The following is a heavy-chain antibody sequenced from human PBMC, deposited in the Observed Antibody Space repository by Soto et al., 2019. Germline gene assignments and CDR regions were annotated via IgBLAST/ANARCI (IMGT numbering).Heavy chain of an antibody. CDR1: GFTFSSYA. CDR3: ANSYQTTGTWYYYYYGMDV. J-gene: IGHJ6*02. Sequence: GGSLRLSCAASGFTFSSYAMSWVRQAPGKGLEWVSAISGSGGSTYYADSVKGRFTISRDNSKNTLYLQMNSLRAEDTAVYYFANSYQTTGTWYYYYYGMDVWGQGTTVTVSS. V-gene: IGHV3-23*01. D-gene: IGHD1-1*01. CDR2: ISGSGGST.